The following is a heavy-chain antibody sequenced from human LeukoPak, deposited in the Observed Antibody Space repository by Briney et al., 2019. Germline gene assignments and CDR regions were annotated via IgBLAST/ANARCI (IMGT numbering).Heavy chain of an antibody. Sequence: SGPTLVNPTQTLTLTCSFSGFSLSTNRVAVGWIRQPPGKALEWLALIYWDDDKRYSPSLKSRLTITKDTSKNQVVLTITNMDPVDTATYYCAHAPARGSSWYVWFDPWGQGTLVTVSS. V-gene: IGHV2-5*02. CDR3: AHAPARGSSWYVWFDP. CDR2: IYWDDDK. J-gene: IGHJ5*02. D-gene: IGHD6-13*01. CDR1: GFSLSTNRVA.